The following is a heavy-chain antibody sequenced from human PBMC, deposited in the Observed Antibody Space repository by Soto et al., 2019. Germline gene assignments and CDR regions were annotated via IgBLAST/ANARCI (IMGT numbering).Heavy chain of an antibody. CDR3: VSWVTAHFDN. Sequence: GGSLRLSXAASGFAFDNGMTWVRQAPGKGLEWISTVDYSGNSQHYADSVKGRFTISRDKSRDTIALQMSNLRAEDTALYYCVSWVTAHFDNWGQGTLVTVSS. D-gene: IGHD2-21*02. V-gene: IGHV3-23*05. J-gene: IGHJ4*02. CDR2: VDYSGNSQ. CDR1: GFAFDNG.